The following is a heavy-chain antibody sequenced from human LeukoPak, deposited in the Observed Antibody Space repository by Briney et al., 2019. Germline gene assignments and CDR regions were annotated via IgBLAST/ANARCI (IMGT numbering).Heavy chain of an antibody. CDR2: IRYDGSNK. CDR3: AKDRILGFYYGSGSYSY. D-gene: IGHD3-10*01. CDR1: GFTFSSYG. V-gene: IGHV3-30*02. Sequence: AGGSLRLSCAASGFTFSSYGMHWVRQAPGKGLEWVAFIRYDGSNKYYADSVKGRFTISRDNSKNTLYLQMNSLRAEDTAVYYCAKDRILGFYYGSGSYSYWGQGTLVTVSS. J-gene: IGHJ4*02.